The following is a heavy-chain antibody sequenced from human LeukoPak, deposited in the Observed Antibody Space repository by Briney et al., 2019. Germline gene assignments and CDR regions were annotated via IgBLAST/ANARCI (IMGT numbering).Heavy chain of an antibody. CDR3: ARDRAYGSGSYYNDLD. D-gene: IGHD3-10*01. Sequence: GGSLRLSCAASGFTFSSYWMSWVRQAPGKGLEWVANIKQDGSEKYYVDSVKGRFTISRDNAKNSLYLRMNSLRAEDTAVYYCARDRAYGSGSYYNDLDWGQGTLVTVSS. J-gene: IGHJ4*02. V-gene: IGHV3-7*03. CDR1: GFTFSSYW. CDR2: IKQDGSEK.